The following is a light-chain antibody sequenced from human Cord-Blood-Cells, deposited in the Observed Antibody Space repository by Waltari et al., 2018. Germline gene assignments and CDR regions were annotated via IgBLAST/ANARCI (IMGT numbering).Light chain of an antibody. Sequence: QSALTQPASVSGSPGQSITISCTGTSSDVGSYNLVPWYQQHPGKAPKLMIYEGRKRPSGVSNRFSGSKSGNTDSLTISGLQAEDEADYYCCSYAGSSTSWVFGGGTKLTVL. J-gene: IGLJ3*02. CDR2: EGR. CDR1: SSDVGSYNL. CDR3: CSYAGSSTSWV. V-gene: IGLV2-23*01.